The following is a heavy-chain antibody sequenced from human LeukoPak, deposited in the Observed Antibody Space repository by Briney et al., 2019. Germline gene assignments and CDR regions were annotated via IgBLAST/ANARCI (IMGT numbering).Heavy chain of an antibody. V-gene: IGHV3-23*01. CDR1: GITLRNYA. J-gene: IGHJ4*02. D-gene: IGHD4-17*01. CDR2: ISGSGGNI. CDR3: AILYDDYGF. Sequence: GGSLRLSCVGSGITLRNYAIRWVRQATGKGLEWVSGISGSGGNIYDADSVKGRFTISRDISVNTVYLQVNSLRAVDTAVYYCAILYDDYGFWGQGTLVTVSS.